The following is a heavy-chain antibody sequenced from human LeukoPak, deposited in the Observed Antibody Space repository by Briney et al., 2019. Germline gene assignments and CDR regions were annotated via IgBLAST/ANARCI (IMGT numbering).Heavy chain of an antibody. J-gene: IGHJ4*02. Sequence: SVKVSCKASGGTFSSYAISWVRQAPGQGLEWMGRIIPILGIANYAQKFQGRVTITADKSTSTAYMELSSLRSEDTAVYYCATAPYYDSSGVWGQGTLVTVSS. D-gene: IGHD3-22*01. CDR3: ATAPYYDSSGV. CDR2: IIPILGIA. V-gene: IGHV1-69*04. CDR1: GGTFSSYA.